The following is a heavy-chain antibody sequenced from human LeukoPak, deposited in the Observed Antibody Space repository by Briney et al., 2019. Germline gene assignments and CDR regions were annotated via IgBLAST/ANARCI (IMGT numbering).Heavy chain of an antibody. D-gene: IGHD2-15*01. CDR3: AKDKGAAGAFDI. V-gene: IGHV3-23*01. Sequence: PGGSLRLSCAASGFTFSSYAMSCVRQAPGKGLEWVSAISGSGGSTYYADSVKGRFTISRDNSKNTLYLQMNSLRAEDTAVYYCAKDKGAAGAFDIWGQGTMVTVSS. CDR2: ISGSGGST. CDR1: GFTFSSYA. J-gene: IGHJ3*02.